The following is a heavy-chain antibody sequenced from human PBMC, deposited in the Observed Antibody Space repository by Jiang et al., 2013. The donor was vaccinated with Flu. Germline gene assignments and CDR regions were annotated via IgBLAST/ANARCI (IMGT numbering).Heavy chain of an antibody. D-gene: IGHD2-2*01. J-gene: IGHJ4*02. V-gene: IGHV6-1*01. Sequence: QTLSLTCAISGDSVSMNRAAWNWIRQSPSRGLEWLGRTYYNSKWYNDYAVSVKSRITINPDTSKNQFSLHLNSVTPEDSAVYYCARVQYCSSSSCLRGFDYWGQGTLVTVSS. CDR2: TYYNSKWYN. CDR1: GDSVSMNRAA. CDR3: ARVQYCSSSSCLRGFDY.